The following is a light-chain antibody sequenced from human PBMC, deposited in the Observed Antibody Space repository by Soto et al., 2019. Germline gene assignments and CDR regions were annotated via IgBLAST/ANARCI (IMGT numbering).Light chain of an antibody. CDR2: AES. V-gene: IGKV1-39*01. CDR1: QTISNY. J-gene: IGKJ3*01. Sequence: DIQMTQSPSSLSASVGDRVTINCRASQTISNYLNWYQEKPGKAPKLLIYAESNLQSGVPSSFSGSGSGTEFTLTISKLQPEQFATYYCQNSYYTPSTFVPATRVDI. CDR3: QNSYYTPST.